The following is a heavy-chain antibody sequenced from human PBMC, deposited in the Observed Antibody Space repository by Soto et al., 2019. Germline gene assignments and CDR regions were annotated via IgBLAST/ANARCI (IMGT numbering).Heavy chain of an antibody. CDR2: IYYSGST. V-gene: IGHV4-31*03. J-gene: IGHJ4*02. CDR3: SRREPRGPDFDY. D-gene: IGHD1-26*01. CDR1: GGSISSGGYY. Sequence: QVQLQESGPGLVKPSQTLSLTCTVSGGSISSGGYYWSWIRQHPGKGLEWIGYIYYSGSTYYNPSLKSRVTLSVDTSKNQFSLKLSSGTAADTAVYYCSRREPRGPDFDYWGQGTLVTVSS.